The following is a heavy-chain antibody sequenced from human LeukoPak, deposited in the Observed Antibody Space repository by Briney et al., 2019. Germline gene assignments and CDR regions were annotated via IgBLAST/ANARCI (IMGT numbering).Heavy chain of an antibody. CDR3: ARGPPDSQWLVWYYFDY. CDR1: GGSISNYY. D-gene: IGHD6-19*01. J-gene: IGHJ4*02. V-gene: IGHV4-59*01. Sequence: PSETLSLTCAVSGGSISNYYWSWLRKPPGKGLEWIGYIYYSGSTKYNSALKGRVTISVDTSKNQFSLFLSSVTAADTAVYYCARGPPDSQWLVWYYFDYWGQGTLVTVSS. CDR2: IYYSGST.